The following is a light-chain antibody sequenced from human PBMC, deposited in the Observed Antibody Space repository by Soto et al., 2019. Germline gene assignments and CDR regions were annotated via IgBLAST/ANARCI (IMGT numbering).Light chain of an antibody. J-gene: IGLJ1*01. CDR3: SSYTRSSTLYV. CDR2: EVS. V-gene: IGLV2-14*01. Sequence: QSALTQPASVSGSPGQSITISCTGSSSDVGGYNYVSWYQQHPGEAPKLMIYEVSNRPSGVSNRFSGSKSGNTASLTISGLQAEDEADYYCSSYTRSSTLYVFGTGTQLTVL. CDR1: SSDVGGYNY.